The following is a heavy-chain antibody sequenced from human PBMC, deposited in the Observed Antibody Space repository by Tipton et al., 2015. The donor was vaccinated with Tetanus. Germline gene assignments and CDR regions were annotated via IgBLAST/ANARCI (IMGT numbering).Heavy chain of an antibody. D-gene: IGHD6-19*01. CDR3: VRVYSSGWYYFDY. Sequence: SLRLSCAASGFTVSSNYMSWVRQAPGKGLEWVSVIYSGGSTYYADSVKGRFTISRDNSKNTLYLQMNSLRAEDTAVYYCVRVYSSGWYYFDYWGQGTLVTVSS. CDR1: GFTVSSNY. CDR2: IYSGGST. J-gene: IGHJ4*02. V-gene: IGHV3-53*01.